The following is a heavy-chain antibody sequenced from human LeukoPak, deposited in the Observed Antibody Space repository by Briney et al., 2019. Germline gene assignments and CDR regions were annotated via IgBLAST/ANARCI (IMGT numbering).Heavy chain of an antibody. CDR2: IIPILGIA. J-gene: IGHJ4*02. CDR1: GGTFSSYA. V-gene: IGHV1-69*04. CDR3: ASLNGYSSGWYGGIGGY. D-gene: IGHD6-19*01. Sequence: SVNVSCKASGGTFSSYAISWVRQAPGQGLEWMGRIIPILGIANYAQKFQGRVTITADKSTSTAYMELSSLRSEDTAVYYCASLNGYSSGWYGGIGGYWGQGTLVTVSS.